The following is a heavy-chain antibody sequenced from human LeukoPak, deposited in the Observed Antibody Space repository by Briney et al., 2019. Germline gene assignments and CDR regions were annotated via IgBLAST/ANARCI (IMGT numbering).Heavy chain of an antibody. D-gene: IGHD1-26*01. CDR1: GFTSSSYW. CDR2: IKDDGSEK. J-gene: IGHJ4*02. V-gene: IGHV3-7*01. Sequence: GGSLRLSCAVSGFTSSSYWMSWVRQAPGKGLEWVANIKDDGSEKYYVDSMKGRFTISRDNAKNSLYLQMNSLRAEDTAVYYCARRLSGSYYAYFDCWGQGTLVTVSS. CDR3: ARRLSGSYYAYFDC.